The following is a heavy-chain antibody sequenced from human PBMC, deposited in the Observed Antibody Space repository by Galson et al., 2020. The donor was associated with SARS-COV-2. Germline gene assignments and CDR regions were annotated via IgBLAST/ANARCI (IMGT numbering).Heavy chain of an antibody. Sequence: GESLKISCAASGFTFSSHAMHWVRQAPGKGLEWVAQIFFDGSDKYYGDSVKGRFTISRDSSKNTVYLQMNNLRADDTAVYYCARDGQTSSGWAFDYWGQGTLVTVSS. V-gene: IGHV3-33*01. CDR3: ARDGQTSSGWAFDY. CDR2: IFFDGSDK. CDR1: GFTFSSHA. J-gene: IGHJ4*02. D-gene: IGHD6-19*01.